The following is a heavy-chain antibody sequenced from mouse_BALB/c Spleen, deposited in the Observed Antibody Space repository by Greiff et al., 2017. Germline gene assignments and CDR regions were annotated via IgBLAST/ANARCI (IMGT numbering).Heavy chain of an antibody. CDR3: SREGHYYGYYAMDY. Sequence: VKLMEPGPGLVAPSQSLSITCTVSGFSLTSYGVHWVRQPPGKGLEWLGVIWAGGSTNYNSALMSRLSISKDNSKSQVFLKMNSLQTDDTAMYYCSREGHYYGYYAMDYWGQGTSVTVSS. CDR2: IWAGGST. J-gene: IGHJ4*01. D-gene: IGHD1-2*01. V-gene: IGHV2-9*02. CDR1: GFSLTSYG.